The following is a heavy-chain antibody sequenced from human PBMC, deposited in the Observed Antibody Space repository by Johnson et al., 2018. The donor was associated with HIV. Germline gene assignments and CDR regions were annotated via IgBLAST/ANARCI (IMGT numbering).Heavy chain of an antibody. CDR3: ARHRSWIQLWFDAFDI. D-gene: IGHD5-18*01. CDR1: GFTFSNAW. Sequence: VQLVESGGGLVKPGGSLRLSCAASGFTFSNAWMSWVRQAPGKGLEWVSTIGGSGAGTFYADSVRGRFTVSRDNSKNTLYLQMNSLRAEDTAVYYCARHRSWIQLWFDAFDIWGQGTMVTVSS. V-gene: IGHV3-23*04. J-gene: IGHJ3*02. CDR2: IGGSGAGT.